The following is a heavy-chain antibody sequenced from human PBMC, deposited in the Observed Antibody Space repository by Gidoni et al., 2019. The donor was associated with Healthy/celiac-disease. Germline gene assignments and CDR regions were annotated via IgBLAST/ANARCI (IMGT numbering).Heavy chain of an antibody. CDR2: ISYSEST. V-gene: IGHV4-59*01. CDR1: VVSISSYY. J-gene: IGHJ2*01. CDR3: ASVDYYGSSRYFDL. D-gene: IGHD3-10*01. Sequence: QVQLQESGPGLVKPSEPLSLTCTVSVVSISSYYWSWIRQPQGKGLGWIGYISYSESTNYNPSLKSRVTISVDTSKNQFSLKLSSVTDADTAVYYCASVDYYGSSRYFDLWGRGTLVTVSS.